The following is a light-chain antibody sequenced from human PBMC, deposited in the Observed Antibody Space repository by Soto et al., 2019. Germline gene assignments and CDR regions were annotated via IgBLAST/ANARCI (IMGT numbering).Light chain of an antibody. CDR2: DVS. CDR3: YSYGGSFTFVV. Sequence: QSALTQARSVSGSPGQSVTISCTGTNSDVGGDNYVSWYQQHPGEAPKLIIYDVSKRPSGVPDRFFGSKSGNTASLTISGLQADDEADYYCYSYGGSFTFVVFGGGTKVTVL. V-gene: IGLV2-11*01. CDR1: NSDVGGDNY. J-gene: IGLJ2*01.